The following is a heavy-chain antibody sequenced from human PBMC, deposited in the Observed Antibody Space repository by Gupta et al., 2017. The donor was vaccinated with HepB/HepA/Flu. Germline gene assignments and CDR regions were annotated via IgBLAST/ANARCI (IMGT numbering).Heavy chain of an antibody. V-gene: IGHV1-69*02. D-gene: IGHD2-2*01. Sequence: GAECEIPVSPMKVSCKAAGGTFSSYPSSWVRQAPGQGLEWMGRIIPILGIATYAQKFQGRVTITADKSTSTAYMELSSLRSEDTDAYYCASPTTDCSSTSCYFMGGDYYDYWGQGTLVTV. CDR2: IIPILGIA. CDR3: ASPTTDCSSTSCYFMGGDYYDY. CDR1: GGTFSSYP. J-gene: IGHJ4*02.